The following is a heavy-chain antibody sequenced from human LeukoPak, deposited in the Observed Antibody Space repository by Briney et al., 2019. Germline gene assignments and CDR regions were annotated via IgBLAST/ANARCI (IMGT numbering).Heavy chain of an antibody. CDR1: GFTFSSYG. D-gene: IGHD3-22*01. Sequence: GGSLRLSCAASGFTFSSYGMHWVRQAPGKGLEWVAVISYDGSNKYYADSVKGRFTISRDNSKNTLYLQMNSLRAEDTAVYYCAKGGGAYYDSSGYFDFDYWGQGTLVTVSS. CDR3: AKGGGAYYDSSGYFDFDY. V-gene: IGHV3-30*18. J-gene: IGHJ4*02. CDR2: ISYDGSNK.